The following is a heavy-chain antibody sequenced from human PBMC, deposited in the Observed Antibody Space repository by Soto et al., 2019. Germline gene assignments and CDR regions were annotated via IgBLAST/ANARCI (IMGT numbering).Heavy chain of an antibody. CDR2: IWYDGTRE. J-gene: IGHJ1*01. D-gene: IGHD1-1*01. V-gene: IGHV3-33*01. CDR3: ARDISFGAYDL. CDR1: GFTFSRHG. Sequence: GGSLRLSCAASGFTFSRHGMQWARQAPGKGLEWVALIWYDGTRESYADSVKGRFTISRDQSESTLYLQMNRLRADDTAVYYCARDISFGAYDLWGQGTLVTVPQ.